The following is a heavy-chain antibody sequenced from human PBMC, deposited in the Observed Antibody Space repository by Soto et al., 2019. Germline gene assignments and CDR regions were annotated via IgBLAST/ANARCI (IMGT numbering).Heavy chain of an antibody. J-gene: IGHJ4*02. CDR2: IKEDGSEK. D-gene: IGHD2-15*01. CDR3: ATEGVSEYCGGGSCGKNDY. CDR1: GFIFSNYW. V-gene: IGHV3-7*01. Sequence: EVQLVESGGGLVQPGGSLRLSCAASGFIFSNYWMTWVRQAPGKGLEWVASIKEDGSEKYYVDSVKGRFTISRDNAKSSFYLQMNSLRAEDTAIYYCATEGVSEYCGGGSCGKNDYWGQGTLVTVSS.